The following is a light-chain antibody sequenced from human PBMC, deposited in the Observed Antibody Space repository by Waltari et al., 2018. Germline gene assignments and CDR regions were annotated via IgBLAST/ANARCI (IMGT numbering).Light chain of an antibody. J-gene: IGKJ2*01. CDR3: QQYNNWPPYT. V-gene: IGKV3-15*01. Sequence: ETMMTQSPATLSLSPGETATLSCRASQSVSSNLAWYQQKPGQAPRLLIHGASIRATGVPARFSGSGSGTEFTLTISSLQSEDFAVYYCQQYNNWPPYTFGQGTKLEI. CDR2: GAS. CDR1: QSVSSN.